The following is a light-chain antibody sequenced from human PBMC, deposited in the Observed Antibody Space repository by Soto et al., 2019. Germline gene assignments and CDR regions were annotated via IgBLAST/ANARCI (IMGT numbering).Light chain of an antibody. J-gene: IGKJ4*01. CDR3: QQYNSYPLT. V-gene: IGKV1-5*03. Sequence: DIQMTQSPSTLSASVGDRVTITCRASQSISSWLAWYQQKPGKAPKLLIYKASTLESGVPSRFSGSGSGTEFTLTITSLQPDDFATYYCQQYNSYPLTFGGGTKVEIK. CDR1: QSISSW. CDR2: KAS.